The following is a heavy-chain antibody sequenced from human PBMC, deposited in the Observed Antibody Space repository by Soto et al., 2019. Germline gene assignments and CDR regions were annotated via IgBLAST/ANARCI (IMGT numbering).Heavy chain of an antibody. J-gene: IGHJ6*02. CDR2: IYHSGST. D-gene: IGHD5-18*01. CDR1: GGSISSGGYS. CDR3: ARARGYSYGYEYYYYYGMDV. V-gene: IGHV4-30-2*01. Sequence: SETLSLTCAVYGGSISSGGYSWSWIRQPPGKGLEWIGYIYHSGSTYYNPPLKSRVTISVDRSKNQFSLKLSSVTAADTAVYYCARARGYSYGYEYYYYYGMDVWGQGTTVTVSS.